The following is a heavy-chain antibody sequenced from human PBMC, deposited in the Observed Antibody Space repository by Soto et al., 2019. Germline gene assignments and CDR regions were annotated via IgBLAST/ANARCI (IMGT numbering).Heavy chain of an antibody. D-gene: IGHD6-19*01. CDR3: ARDPGYSSGWYYYYYGMDV. V-gene: IGHV4-4*02. J-gene: IGHJ6*02. CDR2: IYHSGST. Sequence: SETLSLTCAVSGGSISSSNWWSWVRQPPGKGLEWIGEIYHSGSTNYNPSLKSRVTISVDKSKNQFSLKLSSVTAADTAVYYCARDPGYSSGWYYYYYGMDVWGQGTTVT. CDR1: GGSISSSNW.